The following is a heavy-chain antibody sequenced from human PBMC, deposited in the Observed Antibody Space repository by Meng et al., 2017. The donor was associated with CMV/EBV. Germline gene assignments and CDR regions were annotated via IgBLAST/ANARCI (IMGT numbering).Heavy chain of an antibody. Sequence: GGSLRLSCAASGFTFSIYEMNWVRQAPGKGLGWVSYISSSGSTIFYADSVKGRFTISRDNAKNSLYPQMNSLRAEDTAVYYCAREGWGWLPGSGMDVWGQGTTVTVSS. CDR1: GFTFSIYE. J-gene: IGHJ6*02. V-gene: IGHV3-48*03. CDR3: AREGWGWLPGSGMDV. D-gene: IGHD3-16*01. CDR2: ISSSGSTI.